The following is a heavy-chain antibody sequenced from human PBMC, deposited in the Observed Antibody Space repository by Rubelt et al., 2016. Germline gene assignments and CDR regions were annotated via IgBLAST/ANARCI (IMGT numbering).Heavy chain of an antibody. Sequence: QVQLVQSGAEVKKPGSSVKVSCKASGGTFSSYAISWVRQAPGQGLEWMGGIIPIFGTANYAQKFQGRVTITADESTSTAYMELSSLISEDTAVYYCARDLRGGGEQWLAYYFDYWGQGTLVTVSS. CDR3: ARDLRGGGEQWLAYYFDY. CDR2: IIPIFGTA. D-gene: IGHD6-19*01. V-gene: IGHV1-69*01. CDR1: GGTFSSYA. J-gene: IGHJ4*02.